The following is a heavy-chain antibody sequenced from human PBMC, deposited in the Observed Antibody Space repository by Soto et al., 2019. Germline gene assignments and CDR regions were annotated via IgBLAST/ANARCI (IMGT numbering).Heavy chain of an antibody. Sequence: QVQLQESGPGLVKPSQTLSLTCTVSGGSISSGGYYWSWIRQHPGKGLEWIGYIYYSGSTYYNPSLKSRVTISVDTSKNQFSLKRSSVTAADTAVYYCARRIGGVIALNAFDIWGQGTMVTVSS. D-gene: IGHD3-16*02. J-gene: IGHJ3*02. CDR2: IYYSGST. CDR1: GGSISSGGYY. CDR3: ARRIGGVIALNAFDI. V-gene: IGHV4-31*03.